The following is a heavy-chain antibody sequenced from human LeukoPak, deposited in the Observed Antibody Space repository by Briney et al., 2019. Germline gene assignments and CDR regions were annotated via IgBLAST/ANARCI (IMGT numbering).Heavy chain of an antibody. Sequence: KPSETLSLTCTVSGGSISSYYWSWIRQPPGKGLEWIGYIYYSGSTNYNPSLKSRVTISVDTSKNQFSLKLSSVTAADTAVYYCARDTWEGAFDIWGQGTMVTVSS. J-gene: IGHJ3*02. CDR2: IYYSGST. CDR3: ARDTWEGAFDI. CDR1: GGSISSYY. D-gene: IGHD1-26*01. V-gene: IGHV4-59*01.